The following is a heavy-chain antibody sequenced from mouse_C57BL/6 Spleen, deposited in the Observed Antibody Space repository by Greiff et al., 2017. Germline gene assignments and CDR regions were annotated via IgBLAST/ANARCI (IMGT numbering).Heavy chain of an antibody. CDR2: IRSKSNNYAT. CDR1: GFSFNTYA. D-gene: IGHD1-1*01. Sequence: EVQLVESGGGLVQPKGSLKLSCAASGFSFNTYAMNWVRQAPGKGLEWVARIRSKSNNYATYYADSVKDRFTISRDDSESMLYLQMNNLKTEDTAMYYCVRGGSSRSYWYFDVWGTGTTVTVAS. V-gene: IGHV10-1*01. CDR3: VRGGSSRSYWYFDV. J-gene: IGHJ1*03.